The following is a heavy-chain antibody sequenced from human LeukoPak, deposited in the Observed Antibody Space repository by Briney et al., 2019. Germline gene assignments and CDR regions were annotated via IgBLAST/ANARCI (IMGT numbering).Heavy chain of an antibody. V-gene: IGHV4-39*01. CDR3: ARLIGGGGDRDTGASRLVRVYYFDY. Sequence: SETLSLTCTVSGGSISSSSYYWGWIRQPPGKGLEWIGCIYYSGSTYYNPSLKSRVTISVDTSKNQFSLKLSSVTAADTAVYYCARLIGGGGDRDTGASRLVRVYYFDYWGQGTLVTVSS. J-gene: IGHJ4*02. D-gene: IGHD3-9*01. CDR1: GGSISSSSYY. CDR2: IYYSGST.